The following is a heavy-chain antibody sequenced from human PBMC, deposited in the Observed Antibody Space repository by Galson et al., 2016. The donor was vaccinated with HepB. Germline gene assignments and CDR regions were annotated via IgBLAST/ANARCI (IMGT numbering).Heavy chain of an antibody. J-gene: IGHJ4*02. V-gene: IGHV3-11*03. Sequence: SLRLSCAASGFTYSDYYTSWIRQAPGKGLEWVSSIRRTPTYTNSADSVRGRFTISRDNSKNTLYLQMKSLRAEDTAVYYCAKTRWAIGRFDYWGQGTRVTVSS. D-gene: IGHD6-13*01. CDR1: GFTYSDYY. CDR2: IRRTPTYT. CDR3: AKTRWAIGRFDY.